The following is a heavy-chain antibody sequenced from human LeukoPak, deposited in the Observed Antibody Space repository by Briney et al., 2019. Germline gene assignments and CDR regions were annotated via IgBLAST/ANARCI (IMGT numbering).Heavy chain of an antibody. D-gene: IGHD3-9*01. J-gene: IGHJ4*02. V-gene: IGHV1-2*06. CDR1: GYTFTDYY. CDR2: INLRSGGT. CDR3: RLVTTGDY. Sequence: ASVKVSCKTSGYTFTDYYMHWVRQAPGQGLERMGRINLRSGGTNYAQKFQGRVTVTRDTSISTVYMELSRLKSDDTAVYYCRLVTTGDYWGQGTLVTVSS.